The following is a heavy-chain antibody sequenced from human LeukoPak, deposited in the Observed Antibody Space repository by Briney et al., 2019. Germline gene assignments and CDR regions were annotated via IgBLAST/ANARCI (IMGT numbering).Heavy chain of an antibody. CDR2: ISAYNGNT. Sequence: GASVKVSXKASGYTFTSYGISWVRQAPGQGLEWMGWISAYNGNTNYAQKLQGRVTMTTDTSTSTAYVELRSLRSDDTAVYYCARALYCSSTSCYIVHWYFDLWGRGTLVTVSS. CDR3: ARALYCSSTSCYIVHWYFDL. D-gene: IGHD2-2*02. J-gene: IGHJ2*01. V-gene: IGHV1-18*01. CDR1: GYTFTSYG.